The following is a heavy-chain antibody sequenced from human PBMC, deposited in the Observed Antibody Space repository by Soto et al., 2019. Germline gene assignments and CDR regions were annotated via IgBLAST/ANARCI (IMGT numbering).Heavy chain of an antibody. CDR1: GGSINTFY. D-gene: IGHD5-12*01. V-gene: IGHV4-4*07. Sequence: QVRLQESGPGLLKPSETLSLTCTVSGGSINTFYWSWVRQPAGKGLEWIGRIFSSGSTSFTPSLESRVAMSVDTSKNHFSLILSSVTAADMAVYYCAREGSYSAYNFAHGIQLWSFDFWGQGALVTVSS. CDR2: IFSSGST. J-gene: IGHJ4*02. CDR3: AREGSYSAYNFAHGIQLWSFDF.